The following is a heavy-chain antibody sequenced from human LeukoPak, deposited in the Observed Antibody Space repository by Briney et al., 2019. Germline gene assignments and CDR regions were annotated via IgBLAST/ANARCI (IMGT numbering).Heavy chain of an antibody. CDR1: GDSVSSNSAA. D-gene: IGHD6-19*01. CDR3: AREGHEHRSGWYVRWFDP. J-gene: IGHJ5*02. Sequence: SQTFSLTCAISGDSVSSNSAAWNWIMQSPSRGLEWLGRTYYRSKWYNDYAVSVKSRITINPDTSKNQFSLQLNSVTPEDTAVYYCAREGHEHRSGWYVRWFDPWGQGTLVTVSS. CDR2: TYYRSKWYN. V-gene: IGHV6-1*01.